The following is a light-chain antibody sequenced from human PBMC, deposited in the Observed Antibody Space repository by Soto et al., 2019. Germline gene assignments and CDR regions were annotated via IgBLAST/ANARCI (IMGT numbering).Light chain of an antibody. J-gene: IGKJ1*01. CDR3: HQHEKSHPT. V-gene: IGKV3-20*01. CDR1: QTVNSPY. Sequence: EIVLTQSPGTMSLSPGASGILSSRTSQTVNSPYLAGYQQKPGQDPRLLSSGASTRATGIPDRFSGSGSGTEFTLTISRLESEDFDVYYCHQHEKSHPTLGHGP. CDR2: GAS.